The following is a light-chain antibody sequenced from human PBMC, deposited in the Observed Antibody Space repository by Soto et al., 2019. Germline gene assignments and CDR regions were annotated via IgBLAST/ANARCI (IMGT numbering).Light chain of an antibody. J-gene: IGKJ5*01. V-gene: IGKV1-39*01. CDR2: ATS. CDR1: QSISSY. CDR3: QQSYSIPPTT. Sequence: DIQLTQSPSSLSASVGDRVTITCRASQSISSYLNWYPQRPGKAPNLLLYATSSLRTGVPSRVRGRRSEAEFTHTISNLQHEDLATYCCQQSYSIPPTTFGQGTRRQIK.